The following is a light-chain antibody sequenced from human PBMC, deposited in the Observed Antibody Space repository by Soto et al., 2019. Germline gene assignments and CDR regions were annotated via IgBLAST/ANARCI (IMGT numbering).Light chain of an antibody. Sequence: DIQMTQSPSTLSASVGDRVTITCRASQSSSSRLAWYQQKPGKAPKLLIYDASSWESGVPSRFSGSGSGTDFTLTISRLQAEDFAVYYCQQYHSDTSQAFGQGTKVDIK. J-gene: IGKJ1*01. V-gene: IGKV1-5*01. CDR2: DAS. CDR1: QSSSSR. CDR3: QQYHSDTSQA.